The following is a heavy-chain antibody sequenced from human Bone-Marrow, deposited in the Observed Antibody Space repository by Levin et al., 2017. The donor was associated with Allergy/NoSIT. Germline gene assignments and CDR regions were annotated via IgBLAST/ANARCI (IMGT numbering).Heavy chain of an antibody. Sequence: GGSLRLSCAASEFNVNDYSIHWIRQAPGKGLEWVALLSQYGHHKYYRDSVKGRFTLSSDTSENTVYLQMNGLKSEDTAIYYCARATYYGGNGLHGAFFDYWGQGTQVTVSS. J-gene: IGHJ4*02. CDR2: LSQYGHHK. D-gene: IGHD4-23*01. CDR1: EFNVNDYS. CDR3: ARATYYGGNGLHGAFFDY. V-gene: IGHV3-30*04.